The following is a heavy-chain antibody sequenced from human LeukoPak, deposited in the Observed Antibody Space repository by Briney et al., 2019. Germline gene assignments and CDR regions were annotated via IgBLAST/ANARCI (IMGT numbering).Heavy chain of an antibody. CDR3: ARDAYYYDSSGLRPIDAFDI. D-gene: IGHD3-22*01. Sequence: SVKVSCKASGGTFSSYAISWVRQAPGQGLEWMGGIIPIFGTANYAQKFQGRVTITTDESTSTAYMELSSLRSEDTAVYYCARDAYYYDSSGLRPIDAFDIWGQRTMVTVSS. CDR1: GGTFSSYA. J-gene: IGHJ3*02. V-gene: IGHV1-69*05. CDR2: IIPIFGTA.